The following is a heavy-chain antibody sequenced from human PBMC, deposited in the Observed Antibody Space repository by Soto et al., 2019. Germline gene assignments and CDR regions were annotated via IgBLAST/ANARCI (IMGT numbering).Heavy chain of an antibody. CDR3: ARSRGVNNTRRPYYFHS. CDR2: IYYSGST. Sequence: LSLTCAVSGDSISKSGYYWSWIRQNQGKALEWIGYIYYSGSTFYNPSLKSRVSISLDTSKNQLSLKLTSVTVTDTAVYYCARSRGVNNTRRPYYFHSWGQGTLVTVSS. J-gene: IGHJ4*02. V-gene: IGHV4-31*11. D-gene: IGHD2-15*01. CDR1: GDSISKSGYY.